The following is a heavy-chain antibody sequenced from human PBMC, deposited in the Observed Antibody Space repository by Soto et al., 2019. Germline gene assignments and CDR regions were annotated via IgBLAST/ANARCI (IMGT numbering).Heavy chain of an antibody. CDR3: AGSTLAYCGGDCYEAPYFDY. D-gene: IGHD2-21*02. V-gene: IGHV3-48*04. Sequence: PGGSLRLSCVASGFTFSSYSMVWVRQAPGKGLEWIAYIFASSTTIYYVDSVKGRFTISRDNAKNSLYLQMNSLRAEDTAVYYCAGSTLAYCGGDCYEAPYFDYWGQGTLVTVSS. CDR2: IFASSTTI. J-gene: IGHJ4*02. CDR1: GFTFSSYS.